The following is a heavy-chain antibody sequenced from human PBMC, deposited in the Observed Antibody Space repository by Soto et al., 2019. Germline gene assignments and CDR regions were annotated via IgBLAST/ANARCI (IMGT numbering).Heavy chain of an antibody. J-gene: IGHJ2*01. Sequence: SETLSLTCAVYGGSFSGYYWSWIRQPPGKGLEWIGEINHSGSTNYNPSLKSRVTISVDTSKNQFSLKLSSVTAADTAVYYCASTWRPHWYFDLWGRGTLVTSPQ. CDR3: ASTWRPHWYFDL. V-gene: IGHV4-34*01. CDR2: INHSGST. CDR1: GGSFSGYY. D-gene: IGHD3-16*01.